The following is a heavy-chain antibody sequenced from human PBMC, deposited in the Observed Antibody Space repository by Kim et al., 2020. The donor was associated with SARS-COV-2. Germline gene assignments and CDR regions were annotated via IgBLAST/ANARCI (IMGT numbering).Heavy chain of an antibody. CDR1: GFTFSSYA. D-gene: IGHD5-12*01. Sequence: GGSLRLSCAASGFTFSSYAMHWVRQAPGKGLEWVAVISYDRSNKYYADSVKGRFTISRDNSKNTLYLQMNSLRAEDTAVYYCARGGGYNGPFDYWGQGTLVTVSS. CDR3: ARGGGYNGPFDY. V-gene: IGHV3-30*04. J-gene: IGHJ4*02. CDR2: ISYDRSNK.